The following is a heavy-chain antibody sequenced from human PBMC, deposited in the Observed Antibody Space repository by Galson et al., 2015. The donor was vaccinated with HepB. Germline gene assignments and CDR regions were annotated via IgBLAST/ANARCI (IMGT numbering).Heavy chain of an antibody. J-gene: IGHJ4*02. CDR2: ISTYNGNT. CDR1: GYTFTSYG. D-gene: IGHD4-23*01. V-gene: IGHV1-18*01. CDR3: ARVVRGGASYFDY. Sequence: SVKVSCKASGYTFTSYGISWVRQAPGQGLQWMGWISTYNGNTNYPQNLQGRVTMTTDTSTTTAYMELRSLRSDDTAMYYCARVVRGGASYFDYWGQGTLVTVSS.